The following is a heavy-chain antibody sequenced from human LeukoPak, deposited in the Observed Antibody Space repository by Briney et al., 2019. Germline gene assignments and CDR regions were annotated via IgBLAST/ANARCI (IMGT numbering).Heavy chain of an antibody. V-gene: IGHV3-15*01. CDR2: IKSKTDGGTT. Sequence: GGSLRLSCAASGFTFSNAWMSWVRQAPGKGLEWVGRIKSKTDGGTTDYAAPVKGRFTISRDDSKNTLYLQMNSLKTEDTAVYYCTTESPLAAVVDYWGQGTLVTVSS. CDR1: GFTFSNAW. J-gene: IGHJ4*02. CDR3: TTESPLAAVVDY. D-gene: IGHD6-13*01.